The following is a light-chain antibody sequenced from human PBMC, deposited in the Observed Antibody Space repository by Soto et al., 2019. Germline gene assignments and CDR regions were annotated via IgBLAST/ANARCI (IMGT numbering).Light chain of an antibody. CDR2: KAS. CDR1: QSISSW. J-gene: IGKJ1*01. CDR3: QQYNSYSRT. Sequence: DIPMTQSPSTLSASVGDRVTITCRASQSISSWLAWYQQKPGKAPKLLIYKASSVESGVPSRFSGSGSGTEFTLTISSLQPDEFATYYCQQYNSYSRTFGQGTKVEIK. V-gene: IGKV1-5*03.